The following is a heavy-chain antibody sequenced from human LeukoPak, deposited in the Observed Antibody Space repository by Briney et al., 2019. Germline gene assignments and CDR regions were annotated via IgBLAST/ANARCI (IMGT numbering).Heavy chain of an antibody. CDR3: ARAFRYYFDY. CDR2: IYYSGST. CDR1: GGSISSYY. J-gene: IGHJ4*02. Sequence: SETLSLTCTVSGGSISSYYWSWIRQPPGKGLEWIGYIYYSGSTNYNPPLKSRVTISVDTSKNQFSLKLSSVTAADTAVYYCARAFRYYFDYWGQGTLVTVSS. V-gene: IGHV4-59*01. D-gene: IGHD3-3*02.